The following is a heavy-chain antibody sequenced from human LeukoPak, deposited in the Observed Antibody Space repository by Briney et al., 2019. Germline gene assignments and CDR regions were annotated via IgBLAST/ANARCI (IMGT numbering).Heavy chain of an antibody. CDR3: ARGDIVVVPAATDY. Sequence: GGSLRLSCAASGFTFSSYSMNWVRQAPGKGLEWVPSISSISSYIFYADSVKGRFTISRDNAKNSMYLQMNSLRAEDTAVYYCARGDIVVVPAATDYWGQGALVTVSS. CDR1: GFTFSSYS. D-gene: IGHD2-2*01. V-gene: IGHV3-21*01. J-gene: IGHJ4*02. CDR2: ISSISSYI.